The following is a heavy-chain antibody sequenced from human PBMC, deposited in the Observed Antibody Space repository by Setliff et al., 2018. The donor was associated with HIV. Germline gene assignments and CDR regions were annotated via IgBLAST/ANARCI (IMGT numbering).Heavy chain of an antibody. CDR1: GDSMSGYY. CDR3: SRAAYDAVDWLDP. J-gene: IGHJ5*02. CDR2: IHTSGST. Sequence: SETLSLTCAVSGDSMSGYYWSWIRQSPGKKLEWIGYIHTSGSTNYNPSLKSRVTISVDTSKKQFSLRLTSVTAADTAVYYCSRAAYDAVDWLDPWGQGTLVTVSS. V-gene: IGHV4-4*08. D-gene: IGHD1-1*01.